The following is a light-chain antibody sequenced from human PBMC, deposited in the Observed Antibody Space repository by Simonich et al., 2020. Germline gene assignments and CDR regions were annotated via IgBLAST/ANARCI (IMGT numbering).Light chain of an antibody. CDR3: QQYYSYPPLT. Sequence: AIRMTQSPSSLSASPGDRVTITCRASQGLSSYLAWYQQKPGKAPKLLIYAASTLQRGVPSRFSGSGSGTDFTLTISCLQSEDFATYYCQQYYSYPPLTFGGGTKVEIK. CDR2: AAS. J-gene: IGKJ4*01. CDR1: QGLSSY. V-gene: IGKV1-8*01.